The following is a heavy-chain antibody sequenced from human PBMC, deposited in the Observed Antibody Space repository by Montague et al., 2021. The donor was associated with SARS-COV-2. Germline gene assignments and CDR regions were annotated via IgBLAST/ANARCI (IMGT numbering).Heavy chain of an antibody. CDR1: GGSISSSSYY. CDR3: ARHGYYETYGAFDI. V-gene: IGHV4-39*01. D-gene: IGHD3-22*01. J-gene: IGHJ3*02. CDR2: IYYTGCT. Sequence: SETLPLTCTVSGGSISSSSYYWSWIRQLPGKGLEWIGSIYYTGCTYYNPSLKSRVTISVDTSKNQFSLKLSSVTAADTAVYYCARHGYYETYGAFDIWGQGTMVTVSS.